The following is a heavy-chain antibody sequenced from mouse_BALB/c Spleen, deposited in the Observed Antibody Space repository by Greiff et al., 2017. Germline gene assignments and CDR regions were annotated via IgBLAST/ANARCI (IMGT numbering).Heavy chain of an antibody. V-gene: IGHV2-9-2*01. D-gene: IGHD3-3*01. CDR2: IWTGGGT. CDR3: VRAGTGYFDY. CDR1: GFSLTSYD. J-gene: IGHJ2*01. Sequence: QVQLKQSGPGLVAPSQSLSITCTVSGFSLTSYDISWIRQPPGKGLEWLGVIWTGGGTNYNSAFMSRLSISKDNSKSQVFLKMNSLQTDDTAIYYCVRAGTGYFDYWGQGTTLTVSS.